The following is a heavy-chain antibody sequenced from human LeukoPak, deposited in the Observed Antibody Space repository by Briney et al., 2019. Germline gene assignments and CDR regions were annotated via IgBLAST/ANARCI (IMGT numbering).Heavy chain of an antibody. CDR2: NSGSGGST. J-gene: IGHJ4*02. D-gene: IGHD2-15*01. Sequence: GGSLRLSCAASGFTFSSYAMSWVRQAPGKGLEWVSANSGSGGSTYYADSVKGRFTISRDNSKNTLYLQMNSLRAEDTAVYYCARVGYTGTWYSSPPFDYWGQGTLVTVSS. V-gene: IGHV3-23*01. CDR1: GFTFSSYA. CDR3: ARVGYTGTWYSSPPFDY.